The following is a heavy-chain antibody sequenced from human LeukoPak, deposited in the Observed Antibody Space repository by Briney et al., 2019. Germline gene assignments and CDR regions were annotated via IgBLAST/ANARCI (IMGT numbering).Heavy chain of an antibody. J-gene: IGHJ4*02. CDR3: ARDPGYSSFDY. V-gene: IGHV3-7*01. CDR2: IKEDGSVR. CDR1: GFTFGRSW. Sequence: GSLRLSCGVSGFTFGRSWMSWVRQPPAKGLEFVANIKEDGSVRNYVDSVQGRFTISRDNAKNSLYLHMNSLRADDTAVYYCARDPGYSSFDYWGQGTLVTVSS. D-gene: IGHD6-13*01.